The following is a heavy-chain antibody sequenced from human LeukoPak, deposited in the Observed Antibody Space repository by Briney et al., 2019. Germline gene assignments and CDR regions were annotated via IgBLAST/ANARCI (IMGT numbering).Heavy chain of an antibody. V-gene: IGHV3-53*01. J-gene: IGHJ4*02. D-gene: IGHD3-10*01. CDR3: ARDLSGVLDY. CDR1: GFTFSNAW. CDR2: VYSGSST. Sequence: GGSLRLSCAASGFTFSNAWMSWVRQAPGKGLEWVSIVYSGSSTYNADSVKGRFTISRDNSKNTLYLQMNSLGAEDTAVYYCARDLSGVLDYWGQGTLVTVSS.